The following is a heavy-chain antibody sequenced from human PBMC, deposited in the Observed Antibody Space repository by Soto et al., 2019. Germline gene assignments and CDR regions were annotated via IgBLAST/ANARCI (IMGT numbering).Heavy chain of an antibody. J-gene: IGHJ4*02. CDR2: IYTGGST. D-gene: IGHD6-13*01. V-gene: IGHV3-53*01. CDR1: GFTVSSNY. CDR3: AKTRRVAAAGIDY. Sequence: PGGSLRLSCAASGFTVSSNYMSWVRQAPGKGLEWVSVIYTGGSTYYADSVKGRFTISRDNSKNTLYLQMNSLRAEDTAVYYCAKTRRVAAAGIDYWGQGTLVTVSS.